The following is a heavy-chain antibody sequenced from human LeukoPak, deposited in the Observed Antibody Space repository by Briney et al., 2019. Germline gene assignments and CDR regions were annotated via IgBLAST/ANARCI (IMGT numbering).Heavy chain of an antibody. Sequence: GGSLRLSCAASGFTFSSYAMTWVRQAPGKGLEWVSTILPGGGDTYYADSVKGRFAISRDTSKNTLYLQMNTLRVEDTAVYYCAKAWPAAGTFDSWGQGSLVTVSS. CDR1: GFTFSSYA. V-gene: IGHV3-23*01. J-gene: IGHJ4*02. D-gene: IGHD6-13*01. CDR3: AKAWPAAGTFDS. CDR2: ILPGGGDT.